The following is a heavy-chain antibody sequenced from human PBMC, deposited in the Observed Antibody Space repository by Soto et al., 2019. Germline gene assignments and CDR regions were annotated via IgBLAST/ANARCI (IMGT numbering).Heavy chain of an antibody. Sequence: ASVKVSCKASGYTFTNYGITWVRQAPGQGFEWMGWISPYNGKTNDAQRHQSRVTMTTDTSTSTAYMELRSLRFDDTAVYYCARGGPTTVHYYPMDVWGQGTTVTVSS. D-gene: IGHD4-4*01. CDR1: GYTFTNYG. J-gene: IGHJ6*02. V-gene: IGHV1-18*01. CDR3: ARGGPTTVHYYPMDV. CDR2: ISPYNGKT.